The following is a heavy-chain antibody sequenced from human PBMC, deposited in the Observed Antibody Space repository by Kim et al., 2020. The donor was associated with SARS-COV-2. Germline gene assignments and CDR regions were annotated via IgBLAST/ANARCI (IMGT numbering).Heavy chain of an antibody. V-gene: IGHV3-48*02. J-gene: IGHJ3*01. D-gene: IGHD6-6*01. CDR2: ITKRSDTI. CDR1: GFSFSAYD. CDR3: VRASMGRAFDF. Sequence: GGSLSLSCATSGFSFSAYDMNWVRQAPGKGLEWLSFITKRSDTIFYADSVRGRFTFSKANAKHSLYLQMNSLRDEATAVYFCVRASMGRAFDFWGQGTM.